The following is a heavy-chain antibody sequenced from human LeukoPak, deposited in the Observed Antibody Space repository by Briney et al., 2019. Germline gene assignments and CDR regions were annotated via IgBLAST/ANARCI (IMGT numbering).Heavy chain of an antibody. V-gene: IGHV3-21*01. CDR3: ARDDNCSGGSCYFDGLMSFDY. CDR2: ISSSGSYI. J-gene: IGHJ4*02. Sequence: GGSLRLSCAASGFTFSSYSMNWVRQAPGKGPEWVSSISSSGSYIYYADSVKGRFTISRDNAKNSLYLQMNSLRAEDTAVYYCARDDNCSGGSCYFDGLMSFDYWGQGTLVTVSS. D-gene: IGHD2-15*01. CDR1: GFTFSSYS.